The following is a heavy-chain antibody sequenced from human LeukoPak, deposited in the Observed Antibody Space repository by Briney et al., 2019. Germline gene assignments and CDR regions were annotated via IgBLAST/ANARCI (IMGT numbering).Heavy chain of an antibody. CDR2: IWFDGSEQ. J-gene: IGHJ1*01. Sequence: GGPLRLSCAASGYTFSTYAIQGVRQAPGKGLEGVAVIWFDGSEQYYADSVKGRFIISRDNSKSTSNLQLNSLRAEDTAVYYCAREGDSRWGELSPWGQGTLVTVSS. D-gene: IGHD3-16*02. CDR1: GYTFSTYA. V-gene: IGHV3-33*01. CDR3: AREGDSRWGELSP.